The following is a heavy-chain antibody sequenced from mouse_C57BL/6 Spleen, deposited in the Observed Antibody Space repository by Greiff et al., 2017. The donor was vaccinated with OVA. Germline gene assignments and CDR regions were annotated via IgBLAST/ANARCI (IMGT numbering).Heavy chain of an antibody. Sequence: EVMLVESGGGLVKPGGSLKLSCAASGFTFSSYAMSWVRQTPEKRLEWVATISDGGSYTYYPDNVKGRFTIARDNAKNNLYLQMSHLKSEDTAMYYCARDGHYGSSFCDYWGQGTTLTVSS. V-gene: IGHV5-4*01. CDR3: ARDGHYGSSFCDY. D-gene: IGHD1-1*01. J-gene: IGHJ2*01. CDR2: ISDGGSYT. CDR1: GFTFSSYA.